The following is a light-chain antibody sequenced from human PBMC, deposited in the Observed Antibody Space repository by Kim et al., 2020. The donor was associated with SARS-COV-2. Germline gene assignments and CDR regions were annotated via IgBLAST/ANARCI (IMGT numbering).Light chain of an antibody. CDR1: QSVSSN. V-gene: IGKV3D-15*01. Sequence: EIMMTQSPASLSVSPGERATLSCRASQSVSSNLAWYQQKPGQAPRLLIYRTSNRATGTPARFSGSGSGTEFTLTISSLQSEDFAVYYCQQYNNWPLTFGGGTKVDIK. J-gene: IGKJ4*01. CDR2: RTS. CDR3: QQYNNWPLT.